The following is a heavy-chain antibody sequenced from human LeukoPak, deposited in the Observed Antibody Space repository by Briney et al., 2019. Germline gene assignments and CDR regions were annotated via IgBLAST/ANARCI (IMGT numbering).Heavy chain of an antibody. D-gene: IGHD6-13*01. CDR3: AKDNNVWYNFDS. V-gene: IGHV3-23*01. CDR2: IDGSGGST. Sequence: PGGSLRLSCAASGFTFSNYAMNWVRQAPGKGLEWVSSIDGSGGSTFYADSVRGRFTISRDNSKNTLYLQMNSLRAEDTAVYYCAKDNNVWYNFDSWGQGTLVTVSS. CDR1: GFTFSNYA. J-gene: IGHJ4*02.